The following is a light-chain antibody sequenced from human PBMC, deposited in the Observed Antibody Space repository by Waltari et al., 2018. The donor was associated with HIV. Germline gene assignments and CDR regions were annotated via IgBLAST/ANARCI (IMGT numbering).Light chain of an antibody. V-gene: IGKV3D-15*01. CDR1: QGVNSH. J-gene: IGKJ2*01. CDR2: GAS. CDR3: QQYNDWPPYT. Sequence: EVLLTQSPVTLSLSRGERVTLFCRASQGVNSHLALYQHKPGPAPRLLIYGASTRATGIPARFIGSGSGTEFSLTISSLQSEDFAVYYCQQYNDWPPYTFGQGTKLEI.